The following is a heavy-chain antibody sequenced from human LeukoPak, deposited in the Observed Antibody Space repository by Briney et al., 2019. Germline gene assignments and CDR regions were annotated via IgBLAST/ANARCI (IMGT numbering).Heavy chain of an antibody. V-gene: IGHV1-69*04. D-gene: IGHD1-20*01. CDR1: GGTFSSYA. CDR3: ARGRLITGTTFAFDI. J-gene: IGHJ3*02. CDR2: IIPILGIA. Sequence: ASVKVSCKASGGTFSSYAISWVRQAPGQGLEWMGRIIPILGIANYAQKFQGRVTITADKSTSTAYMELSSLRSEDTAVYYCARGRLITGTTFAFDIWGQGTMVTVSS.